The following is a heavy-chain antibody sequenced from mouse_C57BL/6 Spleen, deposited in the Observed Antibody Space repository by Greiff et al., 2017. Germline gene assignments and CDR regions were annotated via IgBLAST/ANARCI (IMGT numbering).Heavy chain of an antibody. CDR3: ARITTVVAPLAMDY. Sequence: EVQLQQSGGGLVKPGGSLKLSCAASGFTFSDYGMHWVRQAPEKGLEWVAYISSGSSTIYYADTVKGRFTISRDNAKNTLFLQMTSLRSEDTAMYYCARITTVVAPLAMDYWGQGTSVTVSS. V-gene: IGHV5-17*01. CDR2: ISSGSSTI. CDR1: GFTFSDYG. D-gene: IGHD1-1*01. J-gene: IGHJ4*01.